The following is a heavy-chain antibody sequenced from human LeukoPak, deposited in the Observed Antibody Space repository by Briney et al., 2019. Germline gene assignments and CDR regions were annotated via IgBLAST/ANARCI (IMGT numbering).Heavy chain of an antibody. V-gene: IGHV3-53*01. CDR1: GFTVRSNY. Sequence: GVSLRLSCSASGFTVRSNYMSWVRQARGKGLEWVSVIYAGGATAYADSVKGRFIISRDNSKNTLYLQMNSLRAEDTALYYCAREGGDSMIQGVIADWGQGTLVTVSS. CDR2: IYAGGAT. D-gene: IGHD3-10*01. J-gene: IGHJ4*02. CDR3: AREGGDSMIQGVIAD.